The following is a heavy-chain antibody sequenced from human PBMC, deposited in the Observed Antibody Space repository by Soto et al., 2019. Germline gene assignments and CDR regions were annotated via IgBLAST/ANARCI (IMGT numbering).Heavy chain of an antibody. V-gene: IGHV3-21*01. J-gene: IGHJ6*02. CDR2: ISSSSSYI. Sequence: VGCLRLSCAASGFTFSSYSMNWVRQAPGKGLEWVSSISSSSSYIYYADSVKGRFTISRNNAKNSLYLQMNSLRAEDTAVYYCASFFPVPAAIPEVGYYYYGMDVWGQGTTVTVSS. D-gene: IGHD2-2*02. CDR3: ASFFPVPAAIPEVGYYYYGMDV. CDR1: GFTFSSYS.